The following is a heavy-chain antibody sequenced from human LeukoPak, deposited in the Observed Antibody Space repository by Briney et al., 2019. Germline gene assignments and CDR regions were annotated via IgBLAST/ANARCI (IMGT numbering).Heavy chain of an antibody. V-gene: IGHV4-61*02. D-gene: IGHD1-26*01. CDR1: GGSISRGTCY. CDR3: ARDLSGTGATTLAY. J-gene: IGHJ4*02. CDR2: ISTSGST. Sequence: SQTLSLTCTVSGGSISRGTCYWSWIRQPAGKGPQWIGRISTSGSTHYNPSLESRLTISIDTPKNQFSLKLSSVTAADTAVYYCARDLSGTGATTLAYWGLGTLVTVSS.